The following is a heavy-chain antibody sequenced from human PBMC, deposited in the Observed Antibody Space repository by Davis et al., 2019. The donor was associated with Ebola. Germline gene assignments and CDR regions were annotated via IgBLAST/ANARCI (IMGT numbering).Heavy chain of an antibody. CDR2: IYYSGST. D-gene: IGHD6-13*01. CDR1: GGSISSGDYY. J-gene: IGHJ6*02. V-gene: IGHV4-30-4*02. CDR3: ARLPIAAAGNYYYYGMDV. Sequence: PSETLSLTCTVSGGSISSGDYYWSWIRQPPGKGLEWIGYIYYSGSTYYNPSLKSRVTISVDTSKNQFSLKLSSVTAADTAVYYCARLPIAAAGNYYYYGMDVWGQGTTVTVSS.